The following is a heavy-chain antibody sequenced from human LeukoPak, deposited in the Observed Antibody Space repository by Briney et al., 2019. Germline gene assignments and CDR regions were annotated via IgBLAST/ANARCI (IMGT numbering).Heavy chain of an antibody. D-gene: IGHD6-13*01. CDR1: GGPISSYY. Sequence: PSETLSLTCTVSGGPISSYYWSWIRQPPGKGLEWIGYIYYSGSTNYNPSLKSRVTISVDTSKNQFSLKLSSVTAADTAVYYCARGPYSSSWYDYWGQGTLVTVSS. J-gene: IGHJ4*02. V-gene: IGHV4-59*01. CDR2: IYYSGST. CDR3: ARGPYSSSWYDY.